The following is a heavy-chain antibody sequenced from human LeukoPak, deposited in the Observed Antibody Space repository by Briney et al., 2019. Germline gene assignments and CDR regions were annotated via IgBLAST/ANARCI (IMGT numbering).Heavy chain of an antibody. CDR2: IYYSGST. D-gene: IGHD2-15*01. Sequence: SETLSLTCAVYGGSFSGYYWSWIRQHPGKGLEWIGYIYYSGSTYYNPSLKSRVTISVDTSKNQFSLKLSSVTAADTAVYYCARDRMYYFDYWGQGTLVTVSS. J-gene: IGHJ4*02. CDR3: ARDRMYYFDY. CDR1: GGSFSGYY. V-gene: IGHV4-31*11.